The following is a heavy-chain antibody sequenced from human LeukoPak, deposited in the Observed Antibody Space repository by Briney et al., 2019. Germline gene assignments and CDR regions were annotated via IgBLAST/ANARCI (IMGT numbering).Heavy chain of an antibody. CDR1: RYTSTDYY. D-gene: IGHD1-26*01. CDR2: INPNSGGT. Sequence: GASVKVSCKASRYTSTDYYIHWVRQAPGQGLEWMGWINPNSGGTNYAQNFQGRVTMTRDTYITTAYMDLSRLRLDDTAVYYCAVGRRSDFDYWGQATLVTVSS. V-gene: IGHV1-2*02. J-gene: IGHJ4*02. CDR3: AVGRRSDFDY.